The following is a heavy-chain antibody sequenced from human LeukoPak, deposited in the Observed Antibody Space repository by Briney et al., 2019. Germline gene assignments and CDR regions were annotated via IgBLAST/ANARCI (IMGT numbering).Heavy chain of an antibody. J-gene: IGHJ4*02. CDR2: IRSKTAGGTT. CDR3: SQGGGQYFDY. V-gene: IGHV3-15*07. Sequence: PGGSLRLSCAVSGLTLSNVWMNWVRQAPGSGLEWVGRIRSKTAGGTTDFAALVKGRFTISRDDSKNTLYLQMNSLTSEDTAVYYCSQGGGQYFDYWGQGTLVTVSS. D-gene: IGHD2-15*01. CDR1: GLTLSNVW.